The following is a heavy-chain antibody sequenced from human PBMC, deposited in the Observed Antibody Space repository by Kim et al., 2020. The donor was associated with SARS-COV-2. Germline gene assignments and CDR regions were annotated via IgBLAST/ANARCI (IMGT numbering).Heavy chain of an antibody. V-gene: IGHV4-59*01. CDR2: IYYSGST. CDR1: GGSISSYY. CDR3: ARDLRYSYGSYYYYYGMDV. J-gene: IGHJ6*01. Sequence: SETLSLTCTVSGGSISSYYWSWIRQPPGKGLEWIGYIYYSGSTNYNPSLKSRVTISVDTSKNQFSLKLSSVTAADTAVYYCARDLRYSYGSYYYYYGMDV. D-gene: IGHD5-18*01.